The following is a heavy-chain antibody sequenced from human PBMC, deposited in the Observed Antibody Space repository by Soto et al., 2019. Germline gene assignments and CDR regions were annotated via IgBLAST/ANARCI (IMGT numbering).Heavy chain of an antibody. V-gene: IGHV4-39*01. D-gene: IGHD2-2*01. Sequence: SETLSLTCTVSGGSISSSSYYLGWIRQPPGKGLEWIGSIYYSESTNYNPSLKSRVTISVDTSKNQFSLKLSSVTAADTAVYYCARGVVVPAAVGSWFDPWGQGTLVTVSS. CDR3: ARGVVVPAAVGSWFDP. CDR2: IYYSEST. CDR1: GGSISSSSYY. J-gene: IGHJ5*02.